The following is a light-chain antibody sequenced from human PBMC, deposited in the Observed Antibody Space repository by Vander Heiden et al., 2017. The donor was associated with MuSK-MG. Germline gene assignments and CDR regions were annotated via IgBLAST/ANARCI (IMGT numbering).Light chain of an antibody. CDR2: DVS. Sequence: QSALTQPASVSGSPGQSITISCTGTSSDVGGYNYVSWYQQHPGKAPKLMIYDVSNRPSGVSNRFSGSKSGNTASLTISGLQAEDEADDYCSSYTSSSTLGFGGGTKLT. J-gene: IGLJ2*01. CDR1: SSDVGGYNY. CDR3: SSYTSSSTLG. V-gene: IGLV2-14*01.